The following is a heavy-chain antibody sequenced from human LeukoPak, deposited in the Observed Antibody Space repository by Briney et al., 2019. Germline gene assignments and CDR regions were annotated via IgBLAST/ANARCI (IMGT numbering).Heavy chain of an antibody. Sequence: GGSLRLSCAASGFTFSSYEMSWVRQAPGKGLEWVSYISSSGSTIYYADSVKGRFTISRDNAKNSLYLQMNSLRAEDTAVYYCARVTAYYYYYMDVWGKGTTVTISS. D-gene: IGHD6-25*01. CDR3: ARVTAYYYYYMDV. V-gene: IGHV3-48*03. CDR1: GFTFSSYE. J-gene: IGHJ6*03. CDR2: ISSSGSTI.